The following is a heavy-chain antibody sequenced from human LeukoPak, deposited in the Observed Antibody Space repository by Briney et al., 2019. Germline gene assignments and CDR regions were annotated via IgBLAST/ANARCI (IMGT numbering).Heavy chain of an antibody. CDR2: INPNSGGT. Sequence: GASVKVSCKASGYTFTGYYIHWVRQAPGQGLEWMGWINPNSGGTNYAQKFQGRVTMTRDTSISTAYMELNRLKSDDSAVYYCARVVLMGATLVHAFDIWGQGTMVTVSS. J-gene: IGHJ3*02. CDR3: ARVVLMGATLVHAFDI. CDR1: GYTFTGYY. D-gene: IGHD1-26*01. V-gene: IGHV1-2*02.